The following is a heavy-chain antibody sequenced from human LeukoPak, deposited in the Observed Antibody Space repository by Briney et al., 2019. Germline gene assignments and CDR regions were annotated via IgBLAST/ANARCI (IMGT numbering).Heavy chain of an antibody. CDR3: AGGGITLMFVFDN. CDR2: IYYSGST. Sequence: SETLSLTCTVSGGSISSGDYYWSWIRQPPGKGLEWIGYIYYSGSTYYNPSLKSRVTISVDTSKNQFSLKLSSVTAADTAVYYGAGGGITLMFVFDNGGKETLVTVSS. D-gene: IGHD3-16*01. V-gene: IGHV4-30-4*01. J-gene: IGHJ4*02. CDR1: GGSISSGDYY.